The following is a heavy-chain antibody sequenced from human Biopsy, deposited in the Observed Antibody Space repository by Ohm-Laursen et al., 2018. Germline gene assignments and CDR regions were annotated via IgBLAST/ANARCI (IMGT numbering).Heavy chain of an antibody. D-gene: IGHD3-3*01. J-gene: IGHJ3*02. V-gene: IGHV4-59*02. CDR3: ARVRGSGFFAFDI. Sequence: GTLSLTCSVSGGSVRGYYWSWIPQTSGPGPAWIGHIFDDGATNYSPSPSLQGRVTLSIDTSENTFSLTLTSLTRADTGVYYCARVRGSGFFAFDIWGRGTTVSVSS. CDR2: IFDDGAT. CDR1: GGSVRGYY.